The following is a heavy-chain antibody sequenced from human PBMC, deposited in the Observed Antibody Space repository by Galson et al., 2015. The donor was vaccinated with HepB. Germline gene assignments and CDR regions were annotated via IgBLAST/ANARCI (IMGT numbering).Heavy chain of an antibody. J-gene: IGHJ3*02. CDR3: ARGGGGYCSSTSCYEGAEDAFDI. CDR1: GFTFSSYS. Sequence: SLRLSCAASGFTFSSYSMNWVRQAPGKGLEWVSSISSSSSYIYYADSVKGRFTISRDNAKNSLYLQMNSLRAEDTAVYYCARGGGGYCSSTSCYEGAEDAFDIWGQGTMVTVSS. V-gene: IGHV3-21*01. CDR2: ISSSSSYI. D-gene: IGHD2-2*01.